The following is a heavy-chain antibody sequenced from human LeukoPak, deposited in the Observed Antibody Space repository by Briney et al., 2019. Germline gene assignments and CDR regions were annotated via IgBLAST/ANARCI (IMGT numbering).Heavy chain of an antibody. CDR2: ISAYNGNT. D-gene: IGHD5-18*01. Sequence: ASVKVSCKASGYTFTSYGISWVRQAPGHGLEWMGWISAYNGNTNYAQKLQGRVTMTTDTSTSTAYMELRSLRSDDTAVYYCARELPYSYGPRYFDYWGQGTLVTVSS. J-gene: IGHJ4*02. V-gene: IGHV1-18*01. CDR3: ARELPYSYGPRYFDY. CDR1: GYTFTSYG.